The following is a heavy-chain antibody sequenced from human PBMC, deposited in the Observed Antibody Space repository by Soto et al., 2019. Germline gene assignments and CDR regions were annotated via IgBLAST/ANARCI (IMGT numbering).Heavy chain of an antibody. V-gene: IGHV1-69*13. CDR3: ARVKAVAGTSLLYYYYGMDV. CDR1: GGTFSSYA. J-gene: IGHJ6*02. D-gene: IGHD6-19*01. CDR2: IIPIFGTA. Sequence: SVKVSCKASGGTFSSYAISWVRQAPGQGLEWMGGIIPIFGTANYAQKFQGRVTITADESTSTAYMGLSSLRSEDTAVYYCARVKAVAGTSLLYYYYGMDVWGQWTTVTVSS.